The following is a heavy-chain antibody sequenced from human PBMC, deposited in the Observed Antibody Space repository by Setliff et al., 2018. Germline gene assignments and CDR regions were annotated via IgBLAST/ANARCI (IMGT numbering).Heavy chain of an antibody. Sequence: SETLSLTCAVYGGSFSGYYWSWIRQPPGKGLEWIGEINHSGSTNYNPSLKSRVTISVDTSKNQFSLKLSSVTAADTAVYYCARGDIAAGTTTISWWFDPWGQGNLVTVSS. J-gene: IGHJ5*02. V-gene: IGHV4-34*01. D-gene: IGHD6-13*01. CDR1: GGSFSGYY. CDR2: INHSGST. CDR3: ARGDIAAGTTTISWWFDP.